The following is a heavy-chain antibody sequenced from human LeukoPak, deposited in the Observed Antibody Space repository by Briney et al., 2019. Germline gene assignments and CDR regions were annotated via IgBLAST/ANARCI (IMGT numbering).Heavy chain of an antibody. V-gene: IGHV1-69*01. Sequence: SVKVSCKPSVHTFKTYAFSGVRPAPGQGLEWMGGIIPTYGSADYPQRFQGRVTITADDFTSTACMELSSLRSEDTAVYYCAVSQQQLGGNPYYNMYGWGDGTTVTVSS. CDR2: IIPTYGSA. CDR1: VHTFKTYA. J-gene: IGHJ6*03. D-gene: IGHD6-13*01. CDR3: AVSQQQLGGNPYYNMYG.